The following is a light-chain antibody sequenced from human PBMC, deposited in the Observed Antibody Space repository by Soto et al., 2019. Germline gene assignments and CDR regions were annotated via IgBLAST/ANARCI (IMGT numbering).Light chain of an antibody. Sequence: SQPASVSVSPGEAITISCTGTSSDVGGYNYVSWYQQHPGKAPKLMIYDVSNRPSGVSNRFSGSKSGNTASLTISGLQAEDEADYYCSSYTSSSTYVFGTGTKVTVL. CDR2: DVS. V-gene: IGLV2-14*01. CDR1: SSDVGGYNY. J-gene: IGLJ1*01. CDR3: SSYTSSSTYV.